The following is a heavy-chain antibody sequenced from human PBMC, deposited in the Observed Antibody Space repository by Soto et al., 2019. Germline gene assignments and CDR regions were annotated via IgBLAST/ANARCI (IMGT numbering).Heavy chain of an antibody. CDR1: GYTFTSYG. D-gene: IGHD3-10*01. Sequence: ASVKVSCKASGYTFTSYGISWVRQAPGQGLEWMGWISAYNGNTNYAQKLQGRVTMTTDTSTSTAYMELRSLRSDDTAVYYCARYAITMVRGVSFYYYYGMDVWGQGTTVTVSS. CDR3: ARYAITMVRGVSFYYYYGMDV. CDR2: ISAYNGNT. V-gene: IGHV1-18*01. J-gene: IGHJ6*02.